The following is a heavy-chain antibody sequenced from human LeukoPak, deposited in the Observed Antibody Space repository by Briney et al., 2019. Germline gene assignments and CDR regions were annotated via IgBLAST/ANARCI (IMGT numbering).Heavy chain of an antibody. CDR3: ARDRAAFDS. V-gene: IGHV3-23*01. CDR1: GFTFGSYG. CDR2: ITPNADRT. Sequence: PGGSLRLSCAASGFTFGSYGMSWVRQAPGKGLEWVSFITPNADRTSYADSVEGRFTISRDNSKNTLSLQMDSLRAEDTAIYYCARDRAAFDSWGQGTLVTVSS. J-gene: IGHJ4*02. D-gene: IGHD6-25*01.